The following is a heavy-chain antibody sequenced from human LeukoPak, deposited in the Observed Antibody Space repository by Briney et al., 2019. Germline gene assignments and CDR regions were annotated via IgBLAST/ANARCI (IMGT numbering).Heavy chain of an antibody. V-gene: IGHV4-61*01. D-gene: IGHD1-26*01. Sequence: SETLSLTCTVSGGSVSSGSYYWSWIQQPPGKGLEWIGYIYYSGSTKYNPSLKSRVTISIDTSKNQFSLKLSSVTAADTAIYYCAGVVGGSYSMDVWGQGTTVTVSS. CDR3: AGVVGGSYSMDV. CDR2: IYYSGST. CDR1: GGSVSSGSYY. J-gene: IGHJ6*02.